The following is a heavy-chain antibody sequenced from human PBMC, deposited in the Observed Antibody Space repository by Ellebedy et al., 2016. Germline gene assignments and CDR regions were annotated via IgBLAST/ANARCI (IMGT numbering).Heavy chain of an antibody. J-gene: IGHJ2*01. CDR2: ISFDGSNK. CDR3: AKDGGLGRWLLWWYFDL. V-gene: IGHV3-30*18. Sequence: GESLKISXAASGFTFSSYGMHWVRQAPGKGLEWVAVISFDGSNKYYADSVKGRFTISRDNSKNTLYLQMNSLRAEDTAVYYCAKDGGLGRWLLWWYFDLWGRGTLVTVSS. D-gene: IGHD2-15*01. CDR1: GFTFSSYG.